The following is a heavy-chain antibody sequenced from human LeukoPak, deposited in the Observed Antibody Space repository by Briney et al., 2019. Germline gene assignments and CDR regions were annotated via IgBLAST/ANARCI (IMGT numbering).Heavy chain of an antibody. V-gene: IGHV4-39*02. CDR3: ARELYLGVPFDY. D-gene: IGHD1-26*01. Sequence: PSETLSLTCTVSGGSISSSSYYWGWIRQPPGKGLEWIGSIYYSGSTYYNPSLKSRVTISVDTSKNQFSLKLSSVTAADTAVYYCARELYLGVPFDYWGQGTLVTVSS. CDR1: GGSISSSSYY. J-gene: IGHJ4*02. CDR2: IYYSGST.